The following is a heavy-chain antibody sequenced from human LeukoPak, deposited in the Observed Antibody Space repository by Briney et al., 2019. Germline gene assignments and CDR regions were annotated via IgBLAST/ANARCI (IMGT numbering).Heavy chain of an antibody. CDR2: ISNNGGYT. J-gene: IGHJ4*02. CDR3: AKLATVGAPY. CDR1: EFTFSSSA. V-gene: IGHV3-23*01. Sequence: GGSLRLSCAASEFTFSSSAMSWVRQAPGKGLEWVSAISNNGGYTYYADSAKGRFTISRDSSKNTLSLQMNSLRAEDTAVYYCAKLATVGAPYWGQGTLVTVSS. D-gene: IGHD1-26*01.